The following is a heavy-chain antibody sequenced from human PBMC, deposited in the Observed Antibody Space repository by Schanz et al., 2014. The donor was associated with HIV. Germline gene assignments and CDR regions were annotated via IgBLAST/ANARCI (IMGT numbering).Heavy chain of an antibody. D-gene: IGHD3-22*01. V-gene: IGHV3-23*04. J-gene: IGHJ5*02. CDR1: GFTFSSYA. CDR3: ATLVVIIMEEKWFDP. CDR2: ISDSGGRT. Sequence: EVRLVESGGGLVQPGGSLRLSCAASGFTFSSYAMSWVRQAPGKGLEWVSAISDSGGRTYYADSVQGRFTISRDDSKNTLYLQMNSLRAEDTAVYYCATLVVIIMEEKWFDPWGQGTLVTVSS.